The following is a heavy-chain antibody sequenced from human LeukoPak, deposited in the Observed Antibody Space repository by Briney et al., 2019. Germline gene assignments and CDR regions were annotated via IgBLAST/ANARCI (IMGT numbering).Heavy chain of an antibody. CDR1: GGSITTYY. D-gene: IGHD3-16*01. J-gene: IGHJ4*02. CDR3: ARGGNWGSYFDY. CDR2: LYYSGST. V-gene: IGHV4-59*01. Sequence: SETLSLTCTVSGGSITTYYWSWIRQPPGKGLEWIGYLYYSGSTNYNPSLTIRVTTSVDPSEHKFSLNLGSVTAADTAVYFCARGGNWGSYFDYWGQGTLVTVSS.